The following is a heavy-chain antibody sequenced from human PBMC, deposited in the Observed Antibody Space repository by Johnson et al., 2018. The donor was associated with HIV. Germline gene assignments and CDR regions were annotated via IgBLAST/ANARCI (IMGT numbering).Heavy chain of an antibody. CDR3: ARDPSLDAFDI. J-gene: IGHJ3*02. Sequence: VQLVESGGGLVQPGGSLRLSCAASGFDFSSSWMHWVRQAPGKGLVWVSRIRNDGSVTTYADSVKGRFTISRDNSKNTLYLQMNSLRAEDTAVYFCARDPSLDAFDIWGQGTMVTVAS. V-gene: IGHV3-74*01. CDR1: GFDFSSSW. CDR2: IRNDGSVT.